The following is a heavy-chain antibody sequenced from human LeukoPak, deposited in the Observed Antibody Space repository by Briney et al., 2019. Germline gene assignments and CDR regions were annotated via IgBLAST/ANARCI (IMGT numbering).Heavy chain of an antibody. CDR2: IKQDGSEK. J-gene: IGHJ4*02. V-gene: IGHV3-7*03. CDR1: GFTFSSYA. D-gene: IGHD6-13*01. Sequence: PGGSLRLSCAASGFTFSSYAMSWVRQAPGKGLEWVANIKQDGSEKYYVDSVKGRFTISRDNSKNTLYLQMNSLRAEDTAVYYCAKNSGSSFDRNYWGQGTLVTVSS. CDR3: AKNSGSSFDRNY.